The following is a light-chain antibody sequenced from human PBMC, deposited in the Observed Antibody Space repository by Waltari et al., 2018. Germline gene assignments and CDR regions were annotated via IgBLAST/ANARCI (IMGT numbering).Light chain of an antibody. J-gene: IGKJ3*01. Sequence: IQMAQSPSTLSASVGARVTITCRSSQRISSWLAWYQQKPGKAPKLLVYDASSLESGVPSRFRGSGSGTEFTLTISSLQPDDFATYYCQQYNSYLTFGPGTKVDIK. CDR1: QRISSW. CDR2: DAS. V-gene: IGKV1-5*01. CDR3: QQYNSYLT.